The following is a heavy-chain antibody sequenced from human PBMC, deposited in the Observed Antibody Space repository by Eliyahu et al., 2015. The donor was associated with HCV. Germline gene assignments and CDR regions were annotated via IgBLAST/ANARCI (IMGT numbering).Heavy chain of an antibody. CDR1: GYTFASYF. J-gene: IGHJ4*02. CDR2: INPNSDYT. D-gene: IGHD3/OR15-3a*01. CDR3: ARAVDQDFDY. Sequence: QVQLVQSGAEVKKPGASVRVSCQASGYTFASYFMHWVRQAPGQGLEWMGIINPNSDYTNYAQKFQGRVTMTRDTSTSTVYMDLSSLRSDDTAVYYCARAVDQDFDYWGQGTLVTVSS. V-gene: IGHV1-46*01.